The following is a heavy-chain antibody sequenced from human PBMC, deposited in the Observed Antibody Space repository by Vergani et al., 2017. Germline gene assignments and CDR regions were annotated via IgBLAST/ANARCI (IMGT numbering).Heavy chain of an antibody. CDR1: GFTFSSYG. J-gene: IGHJ6*03. CDR3: ARDTVIAAADPLWGYMDV. D-gene: IGHD6-13*01. Sequence: QVQLVESGGGVVQPGRSLRLSCAASGFTFSSYGMHWVRQAPGKGLEWVAVIWYDGSNKYYADSVKGRITISRDNSKNTLYLQMNSLRAEDTAVYYCARDTVIAAADPLWGYMDVWGKGTTVTVSS. V-gene: IGHV3-33*01. CDR2: IWYDGSNK.